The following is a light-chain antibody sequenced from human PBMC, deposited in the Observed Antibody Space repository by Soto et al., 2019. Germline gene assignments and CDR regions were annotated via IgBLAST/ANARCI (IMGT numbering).Light chain of an antibody. CDR2: RNI. CDR1: SSNIENNH. Sequence: QSVLTQPPSASGTPGQRVTISCSGSSSNIENNHVYWYQQLPGTAPKLLIYRNILRPSGVPDRLSGSKSGTSAALAISGLRSEDEADYYCVSWDNSLNAYVFGTGTKLTVL. V-gene: IGLV1-47*01. CDR3: VSWDNSLNAYV. J-gene: IGLJ1*01.